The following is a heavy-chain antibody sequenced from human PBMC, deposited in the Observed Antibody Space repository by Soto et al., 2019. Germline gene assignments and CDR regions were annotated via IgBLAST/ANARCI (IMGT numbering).Heavy chain of an antibody. CDR2: TYYRSKWYN. J-gene: IGHJ5*02. V-gene: IGHV6-1*01. D-gene: IGHD6-13*01. Sequence: SRTLSLTCAISGDSVSSNSAACNWIRQSPSRGLEWLGRTYYRSKWYNDYAVSVKSRITINPDTSKNQFSLQLNSVTPEDTAVYFCARVVAAGTWFDPWGEGTPVTVSS. CDR3: ARVVAAGTWFDP. CDR1: GDSVSSNSAA.